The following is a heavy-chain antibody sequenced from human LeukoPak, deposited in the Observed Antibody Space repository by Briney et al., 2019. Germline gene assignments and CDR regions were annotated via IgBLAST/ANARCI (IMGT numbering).Heavy chain of an antibody. CDR2: ISSSSSYI. J-gene: IGHJ4*02. V-gene: IGHV3-21*01. CDR1: GFTFSSYS. CDR3: VRGRYNYGYIFDY. Sequence: PGGSLRLSCAASGFTFSSYSMNWVRQAPGKGLEWVSSISSSSSYIYYADSMKGRFTVSRDNARNSVYLQMNSLRVEDTAVYYCVRGRYNYGYIFDYWGQGTLVTVSS. D-gene: IGHD5-18*01.